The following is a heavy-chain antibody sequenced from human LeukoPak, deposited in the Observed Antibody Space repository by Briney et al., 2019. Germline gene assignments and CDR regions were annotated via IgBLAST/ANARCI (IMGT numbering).Heavy chain of an antibody. CDR2: IIPIFGTA. CDR1: GGTFSNYA. D-gene: IGHD3-10*01. V-gene: IGHV1-69*05. J-gene: IGHJ4*02. Sequence: SVKVSCKDSGGTFSNYAISWVRQAPGQGLKWMGRIIPIFGTANYAHKFQDTIPITTDESTGTAYMELSSLRSDDTAVYDCSRSGVRGIFDYWGQGTLVTVSS. CDR3: SRSGVRGIFDY.